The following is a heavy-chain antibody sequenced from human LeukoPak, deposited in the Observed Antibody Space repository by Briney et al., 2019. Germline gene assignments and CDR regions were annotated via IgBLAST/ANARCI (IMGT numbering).Heavy chain of an antibody. V-gene: IGHV3-23*01. Sequence: GGSLRLSCAASGFSFSRDGMAWFRQIPGKGLEWVSTINDNSRNTHYADSVKARFTISRDNSKNTLYLQMHSLRVEDTALYYCTTDAGPVDDCLYPWGPGTRVTVSS. J-gene: IGHJ5*02. CDR1: GFSFSRDG. D-gene: IGHD1-1*01. CDR2: INDNSRNT. CDR3: TTDAGPVDDCLYP.